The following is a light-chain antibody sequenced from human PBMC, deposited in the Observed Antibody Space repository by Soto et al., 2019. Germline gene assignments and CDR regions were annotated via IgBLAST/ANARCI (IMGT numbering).Light chain of an antibody. V-gene: IGKV1-39*01. CDR2: GAS. J-gene: IGKJ2*01. Sequence: EIQMTQSPSPLSASVGDRGTITCRASQSIGSYLTWYQQRPGKAPRLLIYGASNLQSGVPSRFSGSGSGTDFTLTISSLQPEDFAIYYCQQSYTTTRTFGQGTK. CDR1: QSIGSY. CDR3: QQSYTTTRT.